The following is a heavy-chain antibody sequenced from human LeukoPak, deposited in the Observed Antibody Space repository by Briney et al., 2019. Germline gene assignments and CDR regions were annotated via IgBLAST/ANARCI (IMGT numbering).Heavy chain of an antibody. V-gene: IGHV4-61*02. D-gene: IGHD3-10*01. CDR2: IYTSGST. Sequence: SQTLSLTCTVSGGSISSGSYYWSWIRHPAGKGLEWIGRIYTSGSTNYNPSLKSRVTISVDTSKNQFSLKLSSVTAADTAVYYCARGDARDYYGSGSFPFDYWGQGTLVTVSS. CDR3: ARGDARDYYGSGSFPFDY. CDR1: GGSISSGSYY. J-gene: IGHJ4*02.